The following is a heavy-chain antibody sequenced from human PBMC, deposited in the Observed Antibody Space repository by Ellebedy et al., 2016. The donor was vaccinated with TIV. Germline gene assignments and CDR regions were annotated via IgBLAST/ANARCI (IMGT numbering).Heavy chain of an antibody. CDR2: IWYDGSNK. J-gene: IGHJ4*02. D-gene: IGHD3-22*01. V-gene: IGHV3-33*01. CDR3: ARDRFYYDSSGYYGY. CDR1: GFTFSSYG. Sequence: GGSLRLXXAASGFTFSSYGMHWVRQAPGKGLEWVAVIWYDGSNKYYADSVKGRFTISRDNSKNTLYLQMNSLRAEDTAVYYCARDRFYYDSSGYYGYWGQGTLVTVSS.